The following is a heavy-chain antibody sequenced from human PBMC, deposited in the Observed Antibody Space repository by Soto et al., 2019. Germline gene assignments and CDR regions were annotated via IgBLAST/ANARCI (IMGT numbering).Heavy chain of an antibody. V-gene: IGHV3-33*01. CDR1: GFTFSSYG. J-gene: IGHJ6*02. CDR3: WRHYHSEVIDV. D-gene: IGHD1-26*01. Sequence: GGSLRLSCAASGFTFSSYGMHWVRQAPGKGLEWVAVIWYDGSNKYYADSVKGRFTISRDNSKNTLYLQMNSLRAEDTAVYYCWRHYHSEVIDVWGRGTTVTVSS. CDR2: IWYDGSNK.